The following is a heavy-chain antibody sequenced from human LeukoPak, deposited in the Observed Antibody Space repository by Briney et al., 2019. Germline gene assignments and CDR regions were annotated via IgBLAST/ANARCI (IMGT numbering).Heavy chain of an antibody. Sequence: GGSLRLSCAASGFSFRSYSMNWVRQAPGKGLEWVSSISSSSSYIYYADSVKGRLTISRDNAKNSLYLQMNSLTAEDTAVYYCARDPCCCGGDCYSVLDYWGQGTLVTVSS. CDR3: ARDPCCCGGDCYSVLDY. D-gene: IGHD2-21*02. V-gene: IGHV3-21*01. J-gene: IGHJ4*02. CDR2: ISSSSSYI. CDR1: GFSFRSYS.